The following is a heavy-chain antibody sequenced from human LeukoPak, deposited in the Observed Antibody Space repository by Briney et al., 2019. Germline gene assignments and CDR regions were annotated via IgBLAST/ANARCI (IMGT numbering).Heavy chain of an antibody. V-gene: IGHV1-2*02. J-gene: IGHJ4*02. CDR2: IHPSSGAR. CDR3: AVSVQAASIPAFDY. Sequence: GASVKVSCRASGDTLTVHNIHGMRQAPGPGLEWMGWIHPSSGARQYAQKFQGRVTMTRDTSISTAYMELSSLRSDDTAIYYCAVSVQAASIPAFDYWGQGALLTVSS. D-gene: IGHD6-25*01. CDR1: GDTLTVHN.